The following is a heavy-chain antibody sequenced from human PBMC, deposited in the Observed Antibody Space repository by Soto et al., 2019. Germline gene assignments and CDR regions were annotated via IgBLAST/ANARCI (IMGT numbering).Heavy chain of an antibody. CDR1: GFTFSSYA. J-gene: IGHJ4*02. CDR3: AKRRGAGGHFDY. D-gene: IGHD2-15*01. CDR2: VSIGGST. V-gene: IGHV3-23*01. Sequence: GGSLRLSCAASGFTFSSYAIGWVRQGPGKGREWVAVVSIGGSTHYADSVRGRFTITRDNSKNTLSLQMNSLTAEATAVYFCAKRRGAGGHFDYWGQGALVTVSS.